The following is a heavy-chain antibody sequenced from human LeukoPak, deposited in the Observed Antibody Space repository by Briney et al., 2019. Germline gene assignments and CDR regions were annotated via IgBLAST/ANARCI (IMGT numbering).Heavy chain of an antibody. J-gene: IGHJ4*02. Sequence: ASVKVSCKVSGYTLTELSMHWVRQAPGKGLEWMGGFDPEDGETIYAQKFQGRVTMTEDTSTDTAYMELSSLRSEDTAVYCCATGWIKRGHGGLNNWGQGTLVTVSS. CDR3: ATGWIKRGHGGLNN. V-gene: IGHV1-24*01. CDR2: FDPEDGET. D-gene: IGHD2-15*01. CDR1: GYTLTELS.